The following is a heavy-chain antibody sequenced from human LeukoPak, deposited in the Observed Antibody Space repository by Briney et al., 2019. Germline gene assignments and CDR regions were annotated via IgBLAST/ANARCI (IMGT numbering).Heavy chain of an antibody. V-gene: IGHV1-8*01. J-gene: IGHJ5*02. CDR2: MNPNSGNT. CDR1: GYTFTSYD. Sequence: ASVKVSCKASGYTFTSYDINWVRQATGQGLEWMGWMNPNSGNTGYAQKFQGRVTMNRNPSISTAYMELSSLRSEDTAVYYCARGRTGGYQLLPLFRVRNWFDPWGQGTLVTVSS. CDR3: ARGRTGGYQLLPLFRVRNWFDP. D-gene: IGHD2-2*01.